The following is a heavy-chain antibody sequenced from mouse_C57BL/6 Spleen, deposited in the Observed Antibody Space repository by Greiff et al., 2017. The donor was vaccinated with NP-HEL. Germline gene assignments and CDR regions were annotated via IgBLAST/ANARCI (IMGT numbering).Heavy chain of an antibody. J-gene: IGHJ4*01. CDR2: IDPSDSYT. CDR3: ARRAYLRGAMDY. Sequence: VQLQQPGAELVMPGASVKLSCKASGYTFTSYWMHWVKQRPGQGLEWIGEIDPSDSYTNYNQKFKGKSTLTVDKSSSTAYMQLSSLTSEDSAVYYCARRAYLRGAMDYWGQGTSVTVSS. CDR1: GYTFTSYW. D-gene: IGHD5-5*01. V-gene: IGHV1-69*01.